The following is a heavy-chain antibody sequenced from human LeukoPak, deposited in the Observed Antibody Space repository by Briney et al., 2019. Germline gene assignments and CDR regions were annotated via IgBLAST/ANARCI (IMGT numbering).Heavy chain of an antibody. Sequence: GGSLRLSCAASGFTLSSCAMSWVRQAPGKGLEWVAVISYDGSNKYYADSVKGRFTISRDNSKNTLYLQMNSLRAEDTAVYYCARERLDLGGATRGYYFDYWGQGTLVTVSS. J-gene: IGHJ4*02. CDR1: GFTLSSCA. CDR3: ARERLDLGGATRGYYFDY. CDR2: ISYDGSNK. D-gene: IGHD1-26*01. V-gene: IGHV3-30-3*01.